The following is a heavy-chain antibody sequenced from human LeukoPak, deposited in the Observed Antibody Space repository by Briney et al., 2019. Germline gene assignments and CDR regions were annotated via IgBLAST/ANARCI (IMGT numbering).Heavy chain of an antibody. V-gene: IGHV4-34*04. CDR2: INHSGST. J-gene: IGHJ4*02. CDR3: ARGDLKSGSN. D-gene: IGHD3-3*01. Sequence: SETLSLTCAVYGGSFSGYYWSWIRQPPGKGREWIGEINHSGSTNNNPSLKSRGTISVDTSKNQISLKLSSVTAADTAVYYCARGDLKSGSNWGQGTLVTVSS. CDR1: GGSFSGYY.